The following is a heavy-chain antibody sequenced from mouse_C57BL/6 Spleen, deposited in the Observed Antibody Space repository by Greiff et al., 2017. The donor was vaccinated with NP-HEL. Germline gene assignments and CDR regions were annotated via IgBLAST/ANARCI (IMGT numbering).Heavy chain of an antibody. Sequence: VQLQESGAELAKPGASVKLSCTASGYTFTSYWMHWVKQRPGQGLEWIGYINPSSGYTKYNQKFKDKATLTADKSSSTDYMQMSSLTYEDSAVYYCERSLYGSSYGYFDVWGTGTTVTVSS. V-gene: IGHV1-7*01. CDR3: ERSLYGSSYGYFDV. CDR2: INPSSGYT. CDR1: GYTFTSYW. J-gene: IGHJ1*03. D-gene: IGHD1-1*01.